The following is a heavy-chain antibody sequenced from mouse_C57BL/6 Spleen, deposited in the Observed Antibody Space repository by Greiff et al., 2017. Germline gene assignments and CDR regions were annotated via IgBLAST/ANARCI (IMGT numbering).Heavy chain of an antibody. CDR1: GYTFTRYW. D-gene: IGHD2-14*01. J-gene: IGHJ2*01. V-gene: IGHV1-69*01. CDR2: IDPSDSYT. CDR3: ASSLGN. Sequence: VQLQQPGAELVMPGASVKLSCKASGYTFTRYWMHWVKQRPGQGLEWIGEIDPSDSYTNYNQKFKGNSTLTVDKSSSTAYMQLSSLTSEDSAVYYCASSLGNWGKGTTLTVSS.